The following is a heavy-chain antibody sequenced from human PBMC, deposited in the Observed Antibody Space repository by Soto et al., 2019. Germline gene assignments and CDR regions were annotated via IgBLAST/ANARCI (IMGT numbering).Heavy chain of an antibody. CDR1: GGSISRGGYY. J-gene: IGHJ3*02. CDR3: ARAKNHDAFDI. Sequence: TLSLTCTVSGGSISRGGYYWSWIRQHPGKGLEWIGYIYYSGSTYYNPSLKSRVTISVDTSKNQFSLKLSSVTAADTAVYYCARAKNHDAFDIWGQGTMVTVSS. D-gene: IGHD1-1*01. V-gene: IGHV4-31*03. CDR2: IYYSGST.